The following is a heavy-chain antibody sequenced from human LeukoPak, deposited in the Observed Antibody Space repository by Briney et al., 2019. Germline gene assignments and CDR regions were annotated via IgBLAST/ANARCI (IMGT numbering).Heavy chain of an antibody. J-gene: IGHJ4*02. V-gene: IGHV3-23*01. D-gene: IGHD6-19*01. CDR1: GFTFTIYA. Sequence: GVSVRRSCSASGFTFTIYAMSWVRQAPGQGLEWFLTINERSGSTYCADSVKGRFTISNDNHRNTLSLQMNSLRAEDTAVYYCAKDEGLIAVARAGYFDDWGQGALVTVSS. CDR2: INERSGST. CDR3: AKDEGLIAVARAGYFDD.